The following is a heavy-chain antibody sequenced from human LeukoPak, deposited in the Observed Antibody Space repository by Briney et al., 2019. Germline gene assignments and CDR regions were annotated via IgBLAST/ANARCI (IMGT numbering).Heavy chain of an antibody. J-gene: IGHJ4*02. CDR1: GGSISSYY. D-gene: IGHD6-13*01. CDR3: ARDKSIAAAGMD. Sequence: PSETLSLTCTVSGGSISSYYWSWIRQPPGKGLEWIGYIYYGGSTNYNPSLKSRVTISVDTSKNQFSLKLSSVTAADTAVYYCARDKSIAAAGMDWGQGTLVTVSS. CDR2: IYYGGST. V-gene: IGHV4-59*01.